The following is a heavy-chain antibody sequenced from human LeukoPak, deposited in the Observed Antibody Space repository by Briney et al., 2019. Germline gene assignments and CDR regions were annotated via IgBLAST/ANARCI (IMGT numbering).Heavy chain of an antibody. J-gene: IGHJ4*01. CDR3: VRHGESGRHHAYFDY. Sequence: KPSETLSLTCTASGGSLNNYYWGWIRQAAGRGLEWMAYSYYSGGTNYNSSLKSRVTISVDTSKNQFSLKVTSVTAGDTAIYYCVRHGESGRHHAYFDYWGHGALVTVSS. CDR2: SYYSGGT. CDR1: GGSLNNYY. V-gene: IGHV4-59*08. D-gene: IGHD3-10*01.